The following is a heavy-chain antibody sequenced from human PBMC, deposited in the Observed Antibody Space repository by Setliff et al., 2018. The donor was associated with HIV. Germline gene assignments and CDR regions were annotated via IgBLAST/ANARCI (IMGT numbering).Heavy chain of an antibody. CDR1: AGSFSGYY. Sequence: PSETLSLTCAVYAGSFSGYYWGWIRQPSGKGLEWIGEINHSGSTNYNPSLKSRVTISVDTSKNQFSLKLSSVTAADTAVYYCARGRRNEWELLLLAFDMWGQGTMVTVSS. CDR2: INHSGST. J-gene: IGHJ3*02. D-gene: IGHD1-26*01. V-gene: IGHV4-34*01. CDR3: ARGRRNEWELLLLAFDM.